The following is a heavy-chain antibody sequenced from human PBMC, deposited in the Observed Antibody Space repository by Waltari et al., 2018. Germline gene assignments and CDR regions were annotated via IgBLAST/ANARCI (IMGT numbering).Heavy chain of an antibody. Sequence: QVHLQESGPGLVKPSGTLSLTCAVSGDSLSSNHWWSWVRQPPGKGLEWVGQVHRSGKINYNPSLESRVTMSMDTSNNQFSLRVTSATASDTAVYYCARDRGRVLYLDSWGQGTLVTVSP. D-gene: IGHD2-15*01. CDR1: GDSLSSNHW. V-gene: IGHV4-4*02. J-gene: IGHJ4*02. CDR2: VHRSGKI. CDR3: ARDRGRVLYLDS.